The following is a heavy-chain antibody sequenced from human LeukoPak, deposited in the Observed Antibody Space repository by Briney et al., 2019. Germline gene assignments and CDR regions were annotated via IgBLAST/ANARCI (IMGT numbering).Heavy chain of an antibody. J-gene: IGHJ4*02. Sequence: SETLSLTCAVYGGSFSGHYWRWIRQPPGKGLEWIGENNQSGSTNYNPSLKSRVTISVETSKNQFSLNLSSVTAADTAVYYCARDRGAAAGIFDYWGQGTLVTVSS. CDR2: NNQSGST. D-gene: IGHD6-13*01. V-gene: IGHV4-34*01. CDR3: ARDRGAAAGIFDY. CDR1: GGSFSGHY.